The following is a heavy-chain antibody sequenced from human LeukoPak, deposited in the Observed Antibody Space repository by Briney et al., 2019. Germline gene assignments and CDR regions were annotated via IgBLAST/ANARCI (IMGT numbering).Heavy chain of an antibody. J-gene: IGHJ4*02. Sequence: GASVKVSYKASGYTFTGYYMHWVRQAPGQGLEWMGRINPNSGGTNYAQKFQGRVTMTRDTSISTAYMELSRLRSDDTAVYYCARSHLYDSSGYYGYWGQGTLVTVSS. CDR3: ARSHLYDSSGYYGY. V-gene: IGHV1-2*06. D-gene: IGHD3-22*01. CDR1: GYTFTGYY. CDR2: INPNSGGT.